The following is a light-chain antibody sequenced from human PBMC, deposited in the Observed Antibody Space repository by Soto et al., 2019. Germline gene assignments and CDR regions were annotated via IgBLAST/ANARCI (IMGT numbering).Light chain of an antibody. CDR1: QSISSW. CDR3: QQYSDYLT. CDR2: KAS. Sequence: DIQMTQSPSTLSASVGDRVTITCRASQSISSWLAWYQQKPGKAPNLLIYKASSLESGVPSRFSGSGSGTEFTLTISSLQPDDFATYYCQQYSDYLTFDQGTKVEIK. V-gene: IGKV1-5*03. J-gene: IGKJ1*01.